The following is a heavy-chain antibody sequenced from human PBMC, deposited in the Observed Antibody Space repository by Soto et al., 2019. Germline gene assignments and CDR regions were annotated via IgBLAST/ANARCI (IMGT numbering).Heavy chain of an antibody. CDR2: INAGNGNT. V-gene: IGHV1-3*01. CDR1: GYTFTSYA. D-gene: IGHD3-3*01. CDR3: ARYYYDFWSGYYDGMDV. J-gene: IGHJ6*02. Sequence: ASVKVSCKASGYTFTSYAMRWVRQAPGQRLEWMGWINAGNGNTKYSQKFQGRVTITRDTSASTAYMELSSLRSEDTAVYYCARYYYDFWSGYYDGMDVWGQGTTVTVSS.